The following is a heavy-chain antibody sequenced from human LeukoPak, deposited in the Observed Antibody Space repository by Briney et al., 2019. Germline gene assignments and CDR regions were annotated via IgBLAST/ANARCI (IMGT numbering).Heavy chain of an antibody. J-gene: IGHJ6*02. V-gene: IGHV3-23*01. CDR1: GFTFSSYA. CDR3: AKAIDTEYYYGMDV. D-gene: IGHD5-18*01. CDR2: ISGGGGST. Sequence: GESLRLSCAASGFTFSSYAMSWVRQAPGKWLEWVSAISGGGGSTYYADSVKGRFTISRDNSRNTLYLQMNSLRAEDTAVYYCAKAIDTEYYYGMDVWGQGTTVTVSS.